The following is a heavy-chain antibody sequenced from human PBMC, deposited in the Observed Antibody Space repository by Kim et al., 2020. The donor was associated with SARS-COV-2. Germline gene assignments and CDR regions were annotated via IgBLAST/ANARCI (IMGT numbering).Heavy chain of an antibody. CDR1: GFTFSSYG. Sequence: LSLTCAASGFTFSSYGMHWVRQAPGKGLEWVAVISYDGSNKYYADSVKGRFTISRDNSKNTLYLQMNSLRAEDTAVYYCAKGGDYPDYWGQGTLVTVSS. CDR2: ISYDGSNK. J-gene: IGHJ4*02. D-gene: IGHD3-16*01. CDR3: AKGGDYPDY. V-gene: IGHV3-30*18.